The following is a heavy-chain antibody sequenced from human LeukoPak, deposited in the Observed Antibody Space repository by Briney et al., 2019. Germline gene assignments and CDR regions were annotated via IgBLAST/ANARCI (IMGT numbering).Heavy chain of an antibody. D-gene: IGHD4-17*01. V-gene: IGHV3-53*01. CDR2: IYSGGSR. CDR3: ARASHDYGDYSHFDY. CDR1: GLTVSTNY. J-gene: IGHJ4*02. Sequence: GGSLRLSCVASGLTVSTNYMTWVRQAPGKGLEWVSVIYSGGSRYYAASVKGRCTISRDNSKNTLYLQMNSLRGEDTAVYYCARASHDYGDYSHFDYWGQGTLVTVSS.